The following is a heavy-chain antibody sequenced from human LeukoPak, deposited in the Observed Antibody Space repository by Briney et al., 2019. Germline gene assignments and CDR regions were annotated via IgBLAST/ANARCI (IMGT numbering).Heavy chain of an antibody. Sequence: GGSVRLSCTASGFIVTNNYINWVRQTPGKGLEWVSLVYSGGSTYYADSVKGRFTISRDNSKNMVYLQMNSLRAEDTAMYYCARDPPAVLIDTYGWGQGTLVTVSS. D-gene: IGHD2-8*01. CDR3: ARDPPAVLIDTYG. CDR2: VYSGGST. V-gene: IGHV3-66*01. CDR1: GFIVTNNY. J-gene: IGHJ4*02.